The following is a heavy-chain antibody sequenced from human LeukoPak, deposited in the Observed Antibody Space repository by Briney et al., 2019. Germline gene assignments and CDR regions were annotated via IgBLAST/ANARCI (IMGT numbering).Heavy chain of an antibody. CDR1: GGSISSSSYY. CDR3: ARGRWGNWKSYYYYYYMDV. V-gene: IGHV4-39*07. Sequence: SETLSLTCTVSGGSISSSSYYWGWIRQPPGKGLEWIGSIYYSGSTYYNPSLKSRVTISVDTSKNQFSLKLSSVTAADTAVYYCARGRWGNWKSYYYYYYMDVWGKGTTVTVSS. D-gene: IGHD1-20*01. J-gene: IGHJ6*03. CDR2: IYYSGST.